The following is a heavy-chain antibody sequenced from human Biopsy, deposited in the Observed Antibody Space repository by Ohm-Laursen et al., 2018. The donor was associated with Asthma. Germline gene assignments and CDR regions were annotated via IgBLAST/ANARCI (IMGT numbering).Heavy chain of an antibody. CDR3: ARAVDYSHYYGIDV. CDR2: IIPMFGTT. D-gene: IGHD3-10*01. CDR1: GGTFSNYA. Sequence: SSVKVSCKVSGGTFSNYAISWVRQAPGQGLEWMGGIIPMFGTTNYAQKFQGRVTITADESTSTAYMELSSLRSDDTAVYYCARAVDYSHYYGIDVWGQGTTVTVS. J-gene: IGHJ6*02. V-gene: IGHV1-69*01.